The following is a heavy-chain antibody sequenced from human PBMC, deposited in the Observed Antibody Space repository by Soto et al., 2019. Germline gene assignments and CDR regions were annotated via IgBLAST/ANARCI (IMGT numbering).Heavy chain of an antibody. CDR3: ARVGPAHYYDSSGYYSPLDY. CDR1: GDTFSSYA. J-gene: IGHJ4*02. CDR2: IIPMFGTA. V-gene: IGHV1-69*13. Sequence: GASVKVSCKASGDTFSSYAINWVRQAPGQGLEWMGGIIPMFGTANYAQKSKGRVTITAGESTSTVYMELSSLRSEDTAVYYCARVGPAHYYDSSGYYSPLDYWGQGTLVTVSS. D-gene: IGHD3-22*01.